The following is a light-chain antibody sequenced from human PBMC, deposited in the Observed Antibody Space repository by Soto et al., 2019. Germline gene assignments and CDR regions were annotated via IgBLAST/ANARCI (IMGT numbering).Light chain of an antibody. CDR1: QSISSW. J-gene: IGKJ1*01. CDR2: DAS. CDR3: QHYNSYSEA. Sequence: DIHRIHSQSTMSASVGDRITITGRASQSISSWLAWYQQKPGKAPKLLIYDASSLESGVPSRFSGSGSGTEFTLTISSLQPDDFATYYWQHYNSYSEAFGQGAKV. V-gene: IGKV1-5*01.